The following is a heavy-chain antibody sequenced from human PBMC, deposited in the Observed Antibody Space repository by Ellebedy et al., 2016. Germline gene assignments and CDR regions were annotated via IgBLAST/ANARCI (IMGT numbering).Heavy chain of an antibody. J-gene: IGHJ4*02. CDR3: ARRGYGSGSLMGDY. Sequence: ASVKVSCXASGYTFTGYYMHWVRQAPGQGLEWMGWINPNSGGTNYAQKFQGRVTMTRDTSISTAYMELSRLRSDDTAVYYCARRGYGSGSLMGDYWGQGTLVTVSS. CDR1: GYTFTGYY. D-gene: IGHD3-10*01. V-gene: IGHV1-2*02. CDR2: INPNSGGT.